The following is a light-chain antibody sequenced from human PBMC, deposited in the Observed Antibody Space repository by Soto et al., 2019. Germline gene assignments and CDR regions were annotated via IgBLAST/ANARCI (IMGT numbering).Light chain of an antibody. J-gene: IGLJ2*01. V-gene: IGLV2-23*01. CDR1: SSDVGRYNL. CDR3: CSYAGSSTV. CDR2: EGS. Sequence: QSARTQPASVSGSPGQSITISCTGTSSDVGRYNLVSWYQQHPGKAPKLMIYEGSKRPSGVSNRFSGSKSGNTASLTISGLQAEDESDYYCCSYAGSSTVFGGGTKVTVL.